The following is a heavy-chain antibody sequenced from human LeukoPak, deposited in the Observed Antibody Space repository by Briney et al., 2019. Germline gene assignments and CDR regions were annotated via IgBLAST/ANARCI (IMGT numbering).Heavy chain of an antibody. CDR2: IRSKAYGGTT. CDR3: AKDQSRYSSGWYVRPWGG. J-gene: IGHJ4*02. D-gene: IGHD6-19*01. V-gene: IGHV3-49*03. Sequence: GGSLRLSCTASGFTFGDYAMSWFRQAPGKGLEWVGFIRSKAYGGTTEYAASVKGRFTISRDDSKSIAYLQMNSLRAEDTAVYYCAKDQSRYSSGWYVRPWGGWGQGTLVTVSS. CDR1: GFTFGDYA.